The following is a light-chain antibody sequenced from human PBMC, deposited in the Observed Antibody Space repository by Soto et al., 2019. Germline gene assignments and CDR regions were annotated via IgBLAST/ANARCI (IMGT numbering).Light chain of an antibody. J-gene: IGLJ2*01. CDR2: DVS. V-gene: IGLV2-14*03. Sequence: QSALTQPASVSGSPGQSITISCTGTSSDVGGYSYVSWYQLHPGKAPILLIYDVSNRPSGVSNRFSGSKSGNTASLTISGLQAEDEADYYCTSYTSSSTLVVFGGGTKVTVL. CDR3: TSYTSSSTLVV. CDR1: SSDVGGYSY.